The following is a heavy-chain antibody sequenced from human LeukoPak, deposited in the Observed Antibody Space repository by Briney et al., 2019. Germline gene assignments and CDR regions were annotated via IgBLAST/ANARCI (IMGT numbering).Heavy chain of an antibody. V-gene: IGHV3-23*01. D-gene: IGHD3-22*01. CDR2: INDNGGST. Sequence: GGSLRLSCAASGFTFSSYGMNWVRQAPGKGLEWVSVINDNGGSTFYADSVKGRFTISRDNSKNTLYLQMNSLRAEDTAVYYCAKVSSPNTYYYDSSGYLDYWGQGTLVTVSS. J-gene: IGHJ4*02. CDR3: AKVSSPNTYYYDSSGYLDY. CDR1: GFTFSSYG.